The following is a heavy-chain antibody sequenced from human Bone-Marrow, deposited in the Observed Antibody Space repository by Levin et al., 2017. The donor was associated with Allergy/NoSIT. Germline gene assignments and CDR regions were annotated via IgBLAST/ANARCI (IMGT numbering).Heavy chain of an antibody. D-gene: IGHD6-6*01. CDR3: ARIPPSLAARPFDY. CDR2: INIDGSIT. J-gene: IGHJ4*02. Sequence: GESLKISCAASGFTFSSYWMHWVRQVPGKGLVWVARINIDGSITNYADSVKGRFTISRDNAKNTLFLQMNSLRAEDTSVYYCARIPPSLAARPFDYWGQGTLVTVSS. V-gene: IGHV3-74*01. CDR1: GFTFSSYW.